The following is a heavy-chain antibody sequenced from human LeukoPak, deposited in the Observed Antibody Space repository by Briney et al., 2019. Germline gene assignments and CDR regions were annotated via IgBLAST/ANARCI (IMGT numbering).Heavy chain of an antibody. Sequence: GGSLRLSCAASGFTFSSYAMSWVRQATGKGLEWVSGISGSGDNTYYADSVKGRFTISRDNSKNTLYVQVNSLGTEDTAAYYCAKGSYYDSSGSFYFDYWGQGTLVNVSS. V-gene: IGHV3-23*01. D-gene: IGHD3-22*01. CDR2: ISGSGDNT. CDR3: AKGSYYDSSGSFYFDY. CDR1: GFTFSSYA. J-gene: IGHJ4*02.